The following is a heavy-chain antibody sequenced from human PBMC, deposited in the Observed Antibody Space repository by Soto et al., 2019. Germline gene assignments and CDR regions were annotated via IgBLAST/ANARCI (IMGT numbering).Heavy chain of an antibody. CDR3: ARQIASSWDSFDY. J-gene: IGHJ4*01. CDR2: IYYSGGT. D-gene: IGHD6-13*01. CDR1: GDSISSSCHY. Sequence: PSETLSLTCTVSGDSISSSCHYWGWIRQPPGKGLEWIVSIYYSGGTHYNPSLKRRVTISADSSKNQFSLKVYSVTAADTAVYHCARQIASSWDSFDYGG. V-gene: IGHV4-39*01.